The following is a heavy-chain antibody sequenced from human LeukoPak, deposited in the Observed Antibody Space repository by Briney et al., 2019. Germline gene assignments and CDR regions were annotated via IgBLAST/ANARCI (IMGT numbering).Heavy chain of an antibody. D-gene: IGHD3-10*01. V-gene: IGHV3-30*18. CDR3: AKDRFITMVRGVPDY. CDR2: ISYDGSNK. CDR1: GFTFSSYG. J-gene: IGHJ4*02. Sequence: GSLRLSCAASGFTFSSYGMHWVRQAPGKGLEWVAVISYDGSNKYYADSVKGRFTISRDNSKNTLYLQMNSLRAEDTAVYYCAKDRFITMVRGVPDYWGQGTLVTVSS.